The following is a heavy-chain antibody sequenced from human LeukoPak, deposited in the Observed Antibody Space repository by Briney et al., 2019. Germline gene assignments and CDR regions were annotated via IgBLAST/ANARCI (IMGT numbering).Heavy chain of an antibody. CDR3: ATTKAAAGIERGEGTFEI. V-gene: IGHV1-24*01. CDR2: FDPEEVET. CDR1: GDTVIELS. J-gene: IGHJ3*02. Sequence: ASVTVSCKFHGDTVIELSIHWVRQVPGKGLEWMGGFDPEEVETVYAQKFQGRVTMNQDTSTETVHMDLSSLRSDDTAFYYCATTKAAAGIERGEGTFEIWGQGTMVLVSS. D-gene: IGHD6-13*01.